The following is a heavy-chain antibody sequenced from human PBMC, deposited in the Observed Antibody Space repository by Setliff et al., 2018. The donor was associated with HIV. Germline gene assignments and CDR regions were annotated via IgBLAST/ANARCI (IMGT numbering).Heavy chain of an antibody. CDR1: GFTFSTYW. D-gene: IGHD2-8*01. V-gene: IGHV3-7*03. CDR3: AINTRPNGRAFDI. Sequence: PGGSLRLSCAASGFTFSTYWMGWIRQVPGKGLEWVANIKQDGSEKYYVDSVKGRFTSSRDNAKNSLYLQMNRLRAADMALYYCAINTRPNGRAFDIWGQGTMVTVSS. J-gene: IGHJ3*02. CDR2: IKQDGSEK.